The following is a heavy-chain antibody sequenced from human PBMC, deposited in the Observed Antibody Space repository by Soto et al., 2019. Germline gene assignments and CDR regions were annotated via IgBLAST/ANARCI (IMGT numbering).Heavy chain of an antibody. J-gene: IGHJ4*02. CDR2: ISYDGSNT. CDR1: GSTFSSYA. Sequence: QVQLVESGGGVVQPGRSLTLSCAASGSTFSSYAIHWVRQAPGKGLEWVAVISYDGSNTYYADSVKGRFTISRDNSKNALSLQMNSLRAEDTAMYYCARSRIWYYFDYWGQGTLVTVSS. D-gene: IGHD6-13*01. V-gene: IGHV3-30-3*01. CDR3: ARSRIWYYFDY.